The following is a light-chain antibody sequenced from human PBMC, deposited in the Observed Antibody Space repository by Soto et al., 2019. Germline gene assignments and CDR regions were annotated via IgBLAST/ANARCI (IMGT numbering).Light chain of an antibody. V-gene: IGKV3-15*01. CDR1: QSVSNN. Sequence: EIVMTQAQATLSVSPGERATLSCSASQSVSNNLAWYQKKPGQAPRLLIYGASTRATGIPARFSGSGSGTEFTLTISSLQSEDVAFYYCQQYNNWWTFGQGTMVDIK. CDR2: GAS. CDR3: QQYNNWWT. J-gene: IGKJ1*01.